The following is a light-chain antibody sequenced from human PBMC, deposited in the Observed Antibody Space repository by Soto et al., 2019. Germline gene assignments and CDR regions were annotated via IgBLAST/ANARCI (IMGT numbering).Light chain of an antibody. CDR2: GAS. CDR3: QQYQDGWK. CDR1: QIIRTN. Sequence: ETVQTQSPGTLGPAPRAPFTPARRASQIIRTNLAWYQQKPGQAPRLLIYGASTRATGVPARFSGSGSGTEFALTISGLQSEDSAVYYCQQYQDGWKCGQGTKVDIK. V-gene: IGKV3-15*01. J-gene: IGKJ1*01.